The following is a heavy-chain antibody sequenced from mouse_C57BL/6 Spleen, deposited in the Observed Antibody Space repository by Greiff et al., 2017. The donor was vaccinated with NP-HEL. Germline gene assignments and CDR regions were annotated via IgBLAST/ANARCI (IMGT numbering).Heavy chain of an antibody. CDR2: IDPETGGT. D-gene: IGHD1-1*01. J-gene: IGHJ2*01. Sequence: QVQLQQSGAELVRPGASVTLSCKASGYTFTDCEMHWVKQTPVHGLEWIGAIDPETGGTAYNQKFKGKAILTADKSSSTAYMELRSLTSEDSAVYYCTRNGSSYVDYFDYWGQGTTLTVSS. V-gene: IGHV1-15*01. CDR3: TRNGSSYVDYFDY. CDR1: GYTFTDCE.